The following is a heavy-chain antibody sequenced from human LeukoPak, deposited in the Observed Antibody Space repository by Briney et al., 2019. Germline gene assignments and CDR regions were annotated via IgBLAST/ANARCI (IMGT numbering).Heavy chain of an antibody. CDR3: VRPYSSGWYGRKGFDY. CDR1: GGSFSGYY. D-gene: IGHD6-19*01. J-gene: IGHJ4*02. V-gene: IGHV4-34*01. CDR2: INHSGST. Sequence: LSETLSLTCAVYGGSFSGYYWSWIRQPPGKGLEWIGEINHSGSTNYNPSLKSRVTISVDTSKNQFSLKLSSVTAADTAVYYGVRPYSSGWYGRKGFDYWGQGTLVTVSS.